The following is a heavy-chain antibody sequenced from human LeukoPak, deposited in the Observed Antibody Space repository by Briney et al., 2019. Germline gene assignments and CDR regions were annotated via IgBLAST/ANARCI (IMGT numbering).Heavy chain of an antibody. V-gene: IGHV4-59*08. Sequence: SETLSLTCTVFGGSLSSYYWVWVRQPPGKGLEWIGLIYSSGSIKYNPSLKSRLTISLDTSKNQISLKLTSVAAADTAIYYCARQFEFWGQGTLVTVSS. CDR2: IYSSGSI. CDR1: GGSLSSYY. J-gene: IGHJ4*02. CDR3: ARQFEF.